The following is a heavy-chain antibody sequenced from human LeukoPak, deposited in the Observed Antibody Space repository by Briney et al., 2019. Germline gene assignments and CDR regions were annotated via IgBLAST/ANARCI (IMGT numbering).Heavy chain of an antibody. V-gene: IGHV1-2*02. CDR3: ARDLPTYSSSSGSDFDY. Sequence: ASVKVSCKASGYTFTGYYMHWVRPAPGQGLEWMGWINPNSGGTNYAQKFQGRVTMTRDTSISTAYMELSRLRSDDTAVYYCARDLPTYSSSSGSDFDYWGQGTLVTVSS. CDR2: INPNSGGT. J-gene: IGHJ4*02. CDR1: GYTFTGYY. D-gene: IGHD6-13*01.